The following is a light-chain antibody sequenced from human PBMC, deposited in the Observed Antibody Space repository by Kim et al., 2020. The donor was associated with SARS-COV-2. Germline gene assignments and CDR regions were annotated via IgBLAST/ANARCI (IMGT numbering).Light chain of an antibody. CDR1: SSNIGAGYD. CDR3: QSYDSSLSGWV. J-gene: IGLJ2*01. CDR2: GNS. V-gene: IGLV1-40*01. Sequence: RVAIAGTGNSSNIGAGYDVHRYKQRPGTAPNLPIFGNSNRPSGVPDRFSGSKSGTSASLATTGLQAEDEADYSCQSYDSSLSGWVFGGGTKLTVL.